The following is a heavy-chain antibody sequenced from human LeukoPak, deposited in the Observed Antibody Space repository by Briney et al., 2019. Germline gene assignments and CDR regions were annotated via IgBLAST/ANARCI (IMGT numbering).Heavy chain of an antibody. CDR3: ARGGVATPYYFDY. Sequence: ASVKVSCKASGYTFTGYYMHWVRQAPGQGLEWMGWINPNSGGTNYAQKFQGWVTMTRDTSISTAYMELSRLRSDDTAVYYCARGGVATPYYFDYWGQGTLVTVSS. CDR2: INPNSGGT. CDR1: GYTFTGYY. D-gene: IGHD5-12*01. V-gene: IGHV1-2*04. J-gene: IGHJ4*02.